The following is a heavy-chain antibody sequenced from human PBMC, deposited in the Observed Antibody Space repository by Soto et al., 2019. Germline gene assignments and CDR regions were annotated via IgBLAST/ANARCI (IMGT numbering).Heavy chain of an antibody. J-gene: IGHJ4*02. CDR3: TRTNLIS. CDR1: GFNFGGSA. V-gene: IGHV3-73*02. D-gene: IGHD2-8*01. Sequence: EVQLVESGGGLVQPGGSLKLSCAASGFNFGGSAIHWVRRASGRGLEWVGRIRTKPNNYTTAYAASVKGRFTLSRDDSKNTAFLQMNSLKTEDTAVYYCTRTNLISWGQGTLVTVSS. CDR2: IRTKPNNYTT.